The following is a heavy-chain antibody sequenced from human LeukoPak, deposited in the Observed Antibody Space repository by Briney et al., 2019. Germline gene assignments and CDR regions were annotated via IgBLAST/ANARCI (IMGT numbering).Heavy chain of an antibody. J-gene: IGHJ4*02. V-gene: IGHV4-39*01. Sequence: PSETLSLTCTVSGGPISSSSYYWGWIRQPPGKGLEWIGSIYYSGSTYYNPSLKSRVTISVDTSKNQFSLKLSFVTAADTAVYYCARHGIAVAGHFDYWGQGTLVTVSS. CDR3: ARHGIAVAGHFDY. CDR2: IYYSGST. CDR1: GGPISSSSYY. D-gene: IGHD6-19*01.